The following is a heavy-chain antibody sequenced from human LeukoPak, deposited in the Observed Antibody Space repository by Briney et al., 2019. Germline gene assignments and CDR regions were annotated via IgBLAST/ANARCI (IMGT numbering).Heavy chain of an antibody. V-gene: IGHV4-30-2*01. CDR2: IYHSGST. CDR3: ARDHSCSGGSCYQGNWFDP. Sequence: PSETLSLTCTVSGGSISSYSWSWIRQPPGKGLEWIGYIYHSGSTYYNPSLKSRVTIPVDRSKNQFSLKLSSVTAADTAVYYCARDHSCSGGSCYQGNWFDPWGQGTLVTVSS. J-gene: IGHJ5*02. CDR1: GGSISSYS. D-gene: IGHD2-15*01.